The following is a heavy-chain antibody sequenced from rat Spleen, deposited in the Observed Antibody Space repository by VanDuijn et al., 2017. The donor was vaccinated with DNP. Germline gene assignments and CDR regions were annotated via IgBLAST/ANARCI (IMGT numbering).Heavy chain of an antibody. D-gene: IGHD1-4*01. CDR2: ISYDRSDT. CDR1: GITFSDHN. CDR3: VSRPPPTRGPFDY. J-gene: IGHJ2*01. V-gene: IGHV5-7*01. Sequence: EEQLVESGGGLVQPGRSLKLSCVVSGITFSDHNMAWVRPAPKKGLEWVGTISYDRSDTYYRDSVKGRFTMSRDNAKSTLYLQMDSLRSEDTATYYCVSRPPPTRGPFDYWGQGVTVTVSS.